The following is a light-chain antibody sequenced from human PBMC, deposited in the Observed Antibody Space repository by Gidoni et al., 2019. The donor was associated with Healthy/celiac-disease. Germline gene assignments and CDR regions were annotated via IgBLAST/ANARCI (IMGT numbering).Light chain of an antibody. V-gene: IGKV2-28*01. CDR2: LGS. CDR1: QSLLHSNGYNY. J-gene: IGKJ2*03. CDR3: MQALQTQYS. Sequence: DLVMTQSPLSLPVTPGEPASISCRSSQSLLHSNGYNYLDWYLQKPGQSPQLLIYLGSNRASGVPDRFSGSGSGTDFTLKISRVEAEDVGVYYCMQALQTQYSFGQXTKLEIK.